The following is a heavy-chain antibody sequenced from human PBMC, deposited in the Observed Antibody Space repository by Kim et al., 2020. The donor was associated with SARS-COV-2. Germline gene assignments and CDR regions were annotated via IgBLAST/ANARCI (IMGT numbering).Heavy chain of an antibody. J-gene: IGHJ6*02. CDR1: GGSFSGYY. CDR2: INHSGST. D-gene: IGHD3-3*01. CDR3: ASPTMTYYYGMDV. V-gene: IGHV4-34*01. Sequence: SETLSLTCAVYGGSFSGYYWSWIRQPPGKGLEWIGEINHSGSTNYNPSLKSRVTISVDTSKNQFSMKLSSVTAADTAVYYCASPTMTYYYGMDVWGQGTTVTVSS.